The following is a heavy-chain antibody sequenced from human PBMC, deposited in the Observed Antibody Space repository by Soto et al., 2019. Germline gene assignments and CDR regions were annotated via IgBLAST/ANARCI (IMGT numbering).Heavy chain of an antibody. Sequence: GASVKVSCKASVYTLTSYYMHWVRQAPGQGLEWMGIINPSGGSTSYAQKFQGRVTMTRDTSTSTVYMELSSLRSEDTAVYYCARDWGYDILTGYYHEIDYWGQGTLVTVSS. CDR1: VYTLTSYY. CDR2: INPSGGST. CDR3: ARDWGYDILTGYYHEIDY. D-gene: IGHD3-9*01. V-gene: IGHV1-46*01. J-gene: IGHJ4*02.